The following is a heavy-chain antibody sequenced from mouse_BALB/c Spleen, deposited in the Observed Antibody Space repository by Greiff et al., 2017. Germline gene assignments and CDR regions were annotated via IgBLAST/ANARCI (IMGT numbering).Heavy chain of an antibody. CDR1: GFTFSSFG. V-gene: IGHV5-17*02. J-gene: IGHJ4*01. Sequence: EVMLVESGGGLVQPGGSRKLSCAASGFTFSSFGMHWVRQAPEKGLEWVAYISSGSSTIYYADTVKGRFTISRDNPKNTLFLQMTSLRSEDTAMYYCASLRFYAMDYWGQGTSVTVAS. CDR3: ASLRFYAMDY. CDR2: ISSGSSTI. D-gene: IGHD3-2*02.